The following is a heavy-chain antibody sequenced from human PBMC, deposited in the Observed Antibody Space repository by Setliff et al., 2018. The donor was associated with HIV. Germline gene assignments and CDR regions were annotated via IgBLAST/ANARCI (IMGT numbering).Heavy chain of an antibody. V-gene: IGHV7-4-1*02. Sequence: ASVKVSCKASGYTFNNYALYWVRQAPGQGFEWMGWINTNTGSPTYAQGFTRRCVFSLDPSVRTTYLQITGLKAEDTAVYYCARGGDRMQIWSRFPFDIWGQGTMVTVS. CDR2: INTNTGSP. CDR3: ARGGDRMQIWSRFPFDI. J-gene: IGHJ3*02. CDR1: GYTFNNYA. D-gene: IGHD3-10*01.